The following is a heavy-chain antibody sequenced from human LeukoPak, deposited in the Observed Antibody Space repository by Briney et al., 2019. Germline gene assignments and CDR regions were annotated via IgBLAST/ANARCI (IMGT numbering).Heavy chain of an antibody. J-gene: IGHJ4*02. Sequence: ASVKVSCKASGYTFTSYGISWVRQAPGQGLEWMGWISAYNGNTNYAQKLQGRVTMTTDTSTSTAYMELSRLRSDDTAVYYCASDQGYDGFDYWGQGTLVTVSS. CDR1: GYTFTSYG. V-gene: IGHV1-18*01. D-gene: IGHD5-12*01. CDR2: ISAYNGNT. CDR3: ASDQGYDGFDY.